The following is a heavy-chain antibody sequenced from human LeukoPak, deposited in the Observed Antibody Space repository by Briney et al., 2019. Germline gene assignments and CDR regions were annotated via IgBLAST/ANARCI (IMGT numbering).Heavy chain of an antibody. Sequence: PSETLSLTCTVSGGSISSYYWSWIRQPPGKGLEWIGYIYYSGSTNYNPSLKSRVTISVDTSKNQFSLKLSSVTAADTAVYYCARAIRLKSMSFNYYYYYGVDVWGQGTTVTVSS. V-gene: IGHV4-59*01. J-gene: IGHJ6*02. CDR1: GGSISSYY. CDR2: IYYSGST. CDR3: ARAIRLKSMSFNYYYYYGVDV.